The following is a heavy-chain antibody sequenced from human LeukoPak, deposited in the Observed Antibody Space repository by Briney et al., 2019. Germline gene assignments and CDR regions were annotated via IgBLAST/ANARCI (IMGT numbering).Heavy chain of an antibody. CDR3: ARVQYFDNGGYWNLDY. D-gene: IGHD3-22*01. Sequence: PSETLSLTCAVSGGSISSNSYYWGWIRQPPGKGLEWIGSIYYSGSTYYNPSLKSRVTISVDTSKNQFSLKLSSVTATDTAVYYCARVQYFDNGGYWNLDYWGQGTLVTVSS. CDR1: GGSISSNSYY. J-gene: IGHJ4*02. V-gene: IGHV4-39*01. CDR2: IYYSGST.